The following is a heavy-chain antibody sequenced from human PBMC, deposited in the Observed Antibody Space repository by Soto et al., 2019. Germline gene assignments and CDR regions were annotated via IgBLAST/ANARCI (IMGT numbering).Heavy chain of an antibody. V-gene: IGHV3-20*01. CDR1: GFTFDDYG. D-gene: IGHD2-8*01. Sequence: VQLVESGGGVVRPGGSLRLSCAASGFTFDDYGMSWVRQAPGKGLEWVSGINWHGGSTGYADSVKGRFTISRDNARNSLYLQMNSLRVEDTALYHCARTVLMVYARGAFDIWGQGTMVTVSS. J-gene: IGHJ3*02. CDR3: ARTVLMVYARGAFDI. CDR2: INWHGGST.